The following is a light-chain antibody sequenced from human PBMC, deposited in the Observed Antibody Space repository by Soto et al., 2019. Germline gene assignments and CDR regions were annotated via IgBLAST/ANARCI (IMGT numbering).Light chain of an antibody. V-gene: IGLV2-14*01. CDR3: SSYTSSSTPYV. J-gene: IGLJ1*01. CDR1: SSDVGGYNY. Sequence: LTQPASVSGSPGQSITISCTGTSSDVGGYNYVSWYQQHPGKAPKLMIYDVSNRPSGVSNRFSGSKSGNTASLTISGLKAEDEADYYCSSYTSSSTPYVFGTGTKVTVL. CDR2: DVS.